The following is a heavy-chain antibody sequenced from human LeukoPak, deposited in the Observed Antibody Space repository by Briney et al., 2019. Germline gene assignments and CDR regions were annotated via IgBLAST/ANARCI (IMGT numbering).Heavy chain of an antibody. Sequence: PSETLSLTCTVSGGSISTSYWNWVRQPPGKGLEWIGYIYYSGSTNYNPSLKSRVTISVDTSKNQFSLKLSSVTAADTAVYYCARGHDYGDVLDYWGQGTLVTVSS. J-gene: IGHJ4*02. CDR2: IYYSGST. CDR1: GGSISTSY. D-gene: IGHD4-17*01. CDR3: ARGHDYGDVLDY. V-gene: IGHV4-59*01.